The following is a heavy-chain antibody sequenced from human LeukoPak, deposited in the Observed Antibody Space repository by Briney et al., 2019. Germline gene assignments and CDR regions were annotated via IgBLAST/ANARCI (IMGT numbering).Heavy chain of an antibody. Sequence: SVKVSCKASGGTFSSYAISWVRQAPGQGVEWMGRIIPILGIANYAQKFQGRVTITADKSTSTAYMELSSLRSEDTAVYYCAGGYCSSTSCYSSPTYYYGMDVWGQGTTVTVSS. CDR1: GGTFSSYA. V-gene: IGHV1-69*04. D-gene: IGHD2-2*01. CDR2: IIPILGIA. CDR3: AGGYCSSTSCYSSPTYYYGMDV. J-gene: IGHJ6*02.